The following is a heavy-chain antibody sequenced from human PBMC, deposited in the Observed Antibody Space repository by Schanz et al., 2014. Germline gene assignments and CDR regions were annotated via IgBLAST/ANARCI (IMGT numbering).Heavy chain of an antibody. CDR3: ARNRVSGGQNWDFDL. D-gene: IGHD1-26*01. J-gene: IGHJ2*01. V-gene: IGHV3-23*04. CDR2: ISGSGGST. CDR1: GFTLSNYA. Sequence: EVQLVESGGGLVQPGGSLRLSCTASGFTLSNYAMSWVRQAPGKGLEWVSAISGSGGSTYYADSVKGRFTISRDNAKNTLYLQMNSQRAEDAAVDYCARNRVSGGQNWDFDLWGRGTLVTVSS.